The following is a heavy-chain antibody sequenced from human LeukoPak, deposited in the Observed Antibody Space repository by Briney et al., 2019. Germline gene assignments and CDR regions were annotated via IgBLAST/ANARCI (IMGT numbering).Heavy chain of an antibody. CDR1: GFTFSSYG. D-gene: IGHD1-26*01. Sequence: GGFLRLSCAASGFTFSSYGMHWVRQAPGKGLEWVAVISYDGSNKYYADSVKGRFTISRDNSKNTLYLQMNSLRAEDTAVYYCAKSGGSYRYFDYWGQGTLVTVSS. CDR2: ISYDGSNK. CDR3: AKSGGSYRYFDY. V-gene: IGHV3-30*18. J-gene: IGHJ4*02.